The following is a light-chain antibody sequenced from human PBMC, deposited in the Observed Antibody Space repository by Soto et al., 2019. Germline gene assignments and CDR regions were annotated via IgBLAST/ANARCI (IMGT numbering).Light chain of an antibody. J-gene: IGLJ1*01. CDR2: DVS. V-gene: IGLV2-14*01. CDR3: SSYTSSIF. Sequence: QSALTQPASVSGSPGQSITISCTGTSSDVGGYNYVSWYQQHPGKAPKLMIYDVSNRPSGVSNRFSGSKSGNTASLTISGLQAEDEAAYYCSSYTSSIFFGTGTKVTVL. CDR1: SSDVGGYNY.